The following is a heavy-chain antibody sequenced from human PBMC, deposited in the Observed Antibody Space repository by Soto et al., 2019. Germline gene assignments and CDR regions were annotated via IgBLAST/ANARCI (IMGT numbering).Heavy chain of an antibody. Sequence: ASVKVSCKASGYTFTSNYIDWVRQAPGQGPEWMGVINPSGGSTSYAQKLQGRVTMTRDTSTNIVYMELSSLRSEDTAVYYCARDTAPSDVWGQGTTVTVSS. CDR3: ARDTAPSDV. CDR2: INPSGGST. V-gene: IGHV1-46*01. D-gene: IGHD4-17*01. CDR1: GYTFTSNY. J-gene: IGHJ6*02.